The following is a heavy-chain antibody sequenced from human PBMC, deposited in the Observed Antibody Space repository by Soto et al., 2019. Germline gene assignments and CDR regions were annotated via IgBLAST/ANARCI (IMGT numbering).Heavy chain of an antibody. CDR2: MNPNSGNT. D-gene: IGHD3-3*01. Sequence: ASVKVSCKASGYTFTSYDINWVRQATGQGLEWMGWMNPNSGNTGYAQKFQGRVTMTRNTPISTAYMELSSLRSEDTAVYYCARATDYYDFWSGYYYYMDVWGKGTTVTVSS. CDR1: GYTFTSYD. CDR3: ARATDYYDFWSGYYYYMDV. V-gene: IGHV1-8*01. J-gene: IGHJ6*03.